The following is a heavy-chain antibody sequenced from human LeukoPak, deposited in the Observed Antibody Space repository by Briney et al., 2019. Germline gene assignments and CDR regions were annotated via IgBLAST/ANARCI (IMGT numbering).Heavy chain of an antibody. CDR3: AKDQRYSGYDDYYYYNGMDV. D-gene: IGHD5-12*01. CDR2: ITGIGNKI. Sequence: GGSLRLSCAASGFTFSSYAMSWVRQAPGKGPEWVSTITGIGNKINYADSVKGRFTISRDNSRNTLYLQMTSLRAEDTAVYYCAKDQRYSGYDDYYYYNGMDVWGQGTMVTVSS. J-gene: IGHJ6*02. V-gene: IGHV3-23*01. CDR1: GFTFSSYA.